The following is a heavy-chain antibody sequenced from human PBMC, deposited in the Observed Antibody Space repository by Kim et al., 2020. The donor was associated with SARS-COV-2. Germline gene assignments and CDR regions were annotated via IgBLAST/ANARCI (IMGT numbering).Heavy chain of an antibody. D-gene: IGHD2-8*02. CDR3: AKGRADGAVDWFDP. CDR1: GFTFSRYA. J-gene: IGHJ5*02. CDR2: ITGRGSGT. Sequence: GGSLRLSCAASGFTFSRYAVTWVRQAPGKGLEWVSTITGRGSGTYYIESVKGRFTISRDNSKNTLHLQIDSLRADDTAVYYCAKGRADGAVDWFDPWGQGTLVTVSS. V-gene: IGHV3-23*01.